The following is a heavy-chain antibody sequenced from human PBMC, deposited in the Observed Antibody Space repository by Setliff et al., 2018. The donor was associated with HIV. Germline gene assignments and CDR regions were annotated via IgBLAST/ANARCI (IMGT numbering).Heavy chain of an antibody. J-gene: IGHJ4*02. CDR3: ARVFVDTAVLRVLEYYFDS. CDR1: GFSISSRYY. CDR2: IYHTGST. Sequence: NPSETLSLTCDVSGFSISSRYYWGWIRQSPGKGLEWIGNIYHTGSTYYTPSLKSRITISLDTSKNQFSLRMRSVTAADTAVYYCARVFVDTAVLRVLEYYFDSWGRGTLVTVSS. V-gene: IGHV4-38-2*01. D-gene: IGHD5-18*01.